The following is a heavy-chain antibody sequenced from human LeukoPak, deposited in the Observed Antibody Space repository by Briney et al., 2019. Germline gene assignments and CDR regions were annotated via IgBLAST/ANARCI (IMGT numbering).Heavy chain of an antibody. V-gene: IGHV3-30*04. J-gene: IGHJ4*02. CDR1: GFTFSSYA. Sequence: GGSLRLSCAASGFTFSSYAMHWVRQAPGKGLEWVAVISYDGSNKYYADSVKGRFTISRDNSKNALYLQMNSLRAEDTAVYYCARSDYWGQGTLVTVSS. CDR2: ISYDGSNK. CDR3: ARSDY.